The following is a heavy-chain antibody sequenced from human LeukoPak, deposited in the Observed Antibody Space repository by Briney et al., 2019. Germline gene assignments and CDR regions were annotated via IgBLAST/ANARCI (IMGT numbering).Heavy chain of an antibody. CDR2: VNRDGSST. CDR1: GFTFSSYW. Sequence: PGGSLRLSCAASGFTFSSYWMHWVRQAPGKGLVWVSRVNRDGSSTNYADSVKGRFTNSRDNAKNTVYLQMNSLRAEDTAVYYCARVDCSSTSCYIWFDPWGQGTLVTVSS. CDR3: ARVDCSSTSCYIWFDP. J-gene: IGHJ5*02. D-gene: IGHD2-2*02. V-gene: IGHV3-74*01.